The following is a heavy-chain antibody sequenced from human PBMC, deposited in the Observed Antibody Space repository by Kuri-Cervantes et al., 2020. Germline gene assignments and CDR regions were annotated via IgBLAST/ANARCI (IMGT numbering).Heavy chain of an antibody. V-gene: IGHV1-8*02. CDR1: GYTFTGYY. D-gene: IGHD3-3*01. CDR3: ARGASSDFWSGFYYYYGMDV. CDR2: MNPNSGNT. Sequence: ASVKVSCKASGYTFTGYYMHWVRQATGQGLEWMGWMNPNSGNTGYAQKFQGRVTMTRNTSISTAYMELSSLRSEDTAVYYCARGASSDFWSGFYYYYGMDVWGQGTTVTVSS. J-gene: IGHJ6*02.